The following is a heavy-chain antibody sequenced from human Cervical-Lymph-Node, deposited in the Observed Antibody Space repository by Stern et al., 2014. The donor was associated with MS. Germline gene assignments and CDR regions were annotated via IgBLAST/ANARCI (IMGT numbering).Heavy chain of an antibody. CDR1: GFTFSDYS. D-gene: IGHD6-6*01. J-gene: IGHJ6*02. Sequence: QVQLVQSGGGLVKPGGSLRLSCAASGFTFSDYSMNWIRQAPGKGLEWLSFISTTGSTMLHADSVKGRFTISRDNAQNSLYLQVNSLRAEDTAVYYCASGGGGAALGYGMDVWGQGTTVTVSS. CDR2: ISTTGSTM. CDR3: ASGGGGAALGYGMDV. V-gene: IGHV3-11*01.